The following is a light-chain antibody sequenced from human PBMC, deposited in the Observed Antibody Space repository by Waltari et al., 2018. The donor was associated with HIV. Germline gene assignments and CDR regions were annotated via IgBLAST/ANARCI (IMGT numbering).Light chain of an antibody. V-gene: IGLV2-14*01. J-gene: IGLJ1*01. CDR3: SSYTSSSTSHV. CDR2: EVS. Sequence: QSALTQPASVSGSPGQSITISCTGTSSDVGGYNYVSWYQQHPGKAPKLMIYEVSNRPSGVSNRFAGSKSGNTASLTISGLQAEDEADYYCSSYTSSSTSHVFRTGTKVTVL. CDR1: SSDVGGYNY.